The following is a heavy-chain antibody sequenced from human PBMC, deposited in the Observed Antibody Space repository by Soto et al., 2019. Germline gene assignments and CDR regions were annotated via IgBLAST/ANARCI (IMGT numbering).Heavy chain of an antibody. CDR2: IWYDGSNK. V-gene: IGHV3-33*06. J-gene: IGHJ4*02. CDR3: AKDQGRSWYEIDY. Sequence: GGSLRLSCAASGFSFSYSAMHWVRQAPGERLEWVAIIWYDGSNKYYADSVKGRFIISRDNSKNTLYLQMNSLRAEDTAVYYCAKDQGRSWYEIDYWGQGTLVTVSS. D-gene: IGHD6-13*01. CDR1: GFSFSYSA.